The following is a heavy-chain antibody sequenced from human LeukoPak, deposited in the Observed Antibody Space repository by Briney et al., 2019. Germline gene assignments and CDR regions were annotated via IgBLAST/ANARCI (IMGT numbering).Heavy chain of an antibody. Sequence: SETLSLTCTVPGDSISSYYWSSIRQPPGKGLEWIVYIYYSGSNNYNPSLKSRVTISVDTSKNQFSLELSSVTAADTAGYYCARGIHYDSYFDYRGQGTLVTVSS. CDR3: ARGIHYDSYFDY. D-gene: IGHD4-17*01. J-gene: IGHJ4*02. V-gene: IGHV4-59*01. CDR2: IYYSGSN. CDR1: GDSISSYY.